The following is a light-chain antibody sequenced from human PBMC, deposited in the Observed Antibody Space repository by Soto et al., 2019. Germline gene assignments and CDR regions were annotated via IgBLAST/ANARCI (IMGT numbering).Light chain of an antibody. J-gene: IGLJ2*01. V-gene: IGLV2-8*01. CDR2: DVS. CDR3: SSYAGTNIPVV. CDR1: SSDVGGYNF. Sequence: QSALTQPPSASGSPGQSVTISCTGSSSDVGGYNFVSWYQQHPGKAPKLMIYDVSERPSGVPDRFSGSKSGNTASLTVSGLQADDDADYYCSSYAGTNIPVVFGGGTKLTVL.